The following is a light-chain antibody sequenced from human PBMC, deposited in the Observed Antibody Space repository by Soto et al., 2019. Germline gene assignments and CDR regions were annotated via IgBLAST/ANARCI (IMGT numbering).Light chain of an antibody. CDR2: WAS. Sequence: DIVMTQSPDSLAVSLGERATINCKSSQSILYSSNNKNQLAWYQQKPGQPPNLLMYWASTRQSGVPDRFSGSEAGTDFTLTISSLQADDVAVYYCQQYNSPPYTFGQGTKLEI. CDR1: QSILYSSNNKNQ. CDR3: QQYNSPPYT. V-gene: IGKV4-1*01. J-gene: IGKJ2*01.